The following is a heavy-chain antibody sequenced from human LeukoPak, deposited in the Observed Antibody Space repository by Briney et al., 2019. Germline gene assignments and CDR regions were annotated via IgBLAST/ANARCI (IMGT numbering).Heavy chain of an antibody. CDR3: ARGYYYYYMDV. V-gene: IGHV4-59*01. Sequence: MTSETLSLTCTVSGGSISSYYWSWIRRPPGKGLEWIGYIYYSGSTNYNPSLKSRVTISVDTSKNQFSLKLSSVTAADTAVYYCARGYYYYYMDVWGKGTTVTVSS. CDR1: GGSISSYY. J-gene: IGHJ6*03. CDR2: IYYSGST.